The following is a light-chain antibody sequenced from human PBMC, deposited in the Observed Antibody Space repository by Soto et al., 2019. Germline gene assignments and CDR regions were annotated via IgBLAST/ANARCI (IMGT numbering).Light chain of an antibody. CDR1: SSDVGSYNL. V-gene: IGLV2-23*01. CDR2: EGS. Sequence: QSALTQPASVSGSPGQSITISCTGTSSDVGSYNLVSWYQQHPGKAPKLMIYEGSKRPSGVSNRFSGSKSGNTASLTISRLQAEDEADYYCCSYAGSVAVFGGGTQLTVL. J-gene: IGLJ7*01. CDR3: CSYAGSVAV.